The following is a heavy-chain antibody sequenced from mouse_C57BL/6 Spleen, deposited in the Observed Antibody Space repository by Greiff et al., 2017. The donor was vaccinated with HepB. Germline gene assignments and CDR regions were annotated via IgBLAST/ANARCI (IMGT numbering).Heavy chain of an antibody. J-gene: IGHJ1*03. CDR1: GFTFSSYA. D-gene: IGHD2-1*01. Sequence: DVQLVESGGGLVKPGGSLKLSCAASGFTFSSYAMSWVRQTPEKRLEWVATISDGGSYTYYPDNVKGRFTISRDNAKNNLYLQMSHLKSEDTAMYYCARGGNLWYFDVWGTGTTVTVSS. V-gene: IGHV5-4*01. CDR2: ISDGGSYT. CDR3: ARGGNLWYFDV.